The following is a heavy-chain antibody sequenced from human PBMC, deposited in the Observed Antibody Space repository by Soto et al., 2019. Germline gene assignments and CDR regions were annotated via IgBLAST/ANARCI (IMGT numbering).Heavy chain of an antibody. Sequence: ASVKVSCKASGYTFTNYAIHWVRQAPGQRLEWMGWINAGNGKTKYSQNFQGRVTITRDTSASIVYMEVNSLRSEDTALYCCARGIWAATIAGYYLDSLGQATLFTVSS. CDR2: INAGNGKT. V-gene: IGHV1-3*01. J-gene: IGHJ4*02. CDR3: ARGIWAATIAGYYLDS. D-gene: IGHD5-12*01. CDR1: GYTFTNYA.